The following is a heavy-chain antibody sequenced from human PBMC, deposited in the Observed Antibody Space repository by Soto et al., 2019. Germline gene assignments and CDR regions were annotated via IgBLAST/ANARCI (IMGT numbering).Heavy chain of an antibody. J-gene: IGHJ4*02. D-gene: IGHD3-9*01. CDR2: ISGSGTST. V-gene: IGHV3-48*03. CDR1: GFSFSSCE. CDR3: ASKIVTPGYHYYDY. Sequence: GGSLRLSCAASGFSFSSCEMSWVRQAPGKGLEWVSYISGSGTSTQYSDSVKGRFTISRDNAKNSLHLQMNNLGAEDTAVYYCASKIVTPGYHYYDYWGQGTLVTVYS.